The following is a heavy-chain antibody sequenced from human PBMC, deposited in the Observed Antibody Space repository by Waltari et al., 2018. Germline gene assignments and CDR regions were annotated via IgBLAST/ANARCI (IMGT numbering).Heavy chain of an antibody. Sequence: EVQLVESGGGLVKPGGSLSLSCAASGFTFSSYSMNWVRQAPGKGLEWVSSISSSSSYIYYADSVKGRFTISRDNAKNSLYLQMNSLRAEDTAVYYCARDHGGSYSPFDYWGQGTLVTVSS. CDR1: GFTFSSYS. CDR3: ARDHGGSYSPFDY. V-gene: IGHV3-21*01. CDR2: ISSSSSYI. D-gene: IGHD1-26*01. J-gene: IGHJ4*02.